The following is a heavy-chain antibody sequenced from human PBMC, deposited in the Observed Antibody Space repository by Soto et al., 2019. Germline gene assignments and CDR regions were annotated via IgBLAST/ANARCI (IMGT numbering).Heavy chain of an antibody. V-gene: IGHV1-69*13. D-gene: IGHD4-17*01. CDR2: IIPIFGTA. CDR3: ARALVLYGDYIFFDY. J-gene: IGHJ4*02. CDR1: GGTFSSYA. Sequence: ASVKVSCKASGGTFSSYAISWVRQAPGQGLEWMGGIIPIFGTANYAQKFQGRVTINADESTRTAYMELSSLRSEDTAVYYCARALVLYGDYIFFDYWGQGTLVTVSS.